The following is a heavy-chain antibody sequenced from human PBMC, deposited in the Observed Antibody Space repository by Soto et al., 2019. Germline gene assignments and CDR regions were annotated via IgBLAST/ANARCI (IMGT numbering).Heavy chain of an antibody. J-gene: IGHJ6*03. V-gene: IGHV4-34*01. CDR2: INHSGST. Sequence: QVQLQQWGAGLLKPSETLSLTCAVHGEFFGGYYWSWVRQPPGKGLEWIGNINHSGSTQYNPSLKTRVTISADTSKGHFSLKVASVTVADTAVYYCARGNPGYYYYYMDVWGEGATVTVSS. CDR1: GEFFGGYY. CDR3: ARGNPGYYYYYMDV.